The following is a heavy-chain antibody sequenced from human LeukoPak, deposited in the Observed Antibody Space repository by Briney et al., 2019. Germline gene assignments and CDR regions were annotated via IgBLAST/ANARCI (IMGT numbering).Heavy chain of an antibody. D-gene: IGHD2-15*01. CDR2: ISTYNGDT. J-gene: IGHJ5*02. V-gene: IGHV1-18*01. CDR3: ARDWYCSGGSCYDCFDP. CDR1: GYTFTSYG. Sequence: ASVKVSCKASGYTFTSYGVSWVRQAPGQGLEWMGWISTYNGDTNYAQKLQGRATMTTDTSTSTAYMGLGSLRSDDTAVYYCARDWYCSGGSCYDCFDPWGQGTLVTVSS.